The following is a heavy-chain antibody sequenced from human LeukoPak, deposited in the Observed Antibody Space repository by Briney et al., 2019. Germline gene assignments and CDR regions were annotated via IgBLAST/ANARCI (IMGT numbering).Heavy chain of an antibody. V-gene: IGHV4-34*01. D-gene: IGHD3-3*01. CDR2: INHSGST. CDR1: GASFSGYY. Sequence: SETLSLTCAVYGASFSGYYWSWIRQPPGKGLEWIGEINHSGSTNYNPSLKSRVTISVDTSKNQFSLRLSSVTAADTAVYYCARGPMGFFWSGFDYWGQGTLVTASS. J-gene: IGHJ4*02. CDR3: ARGPMGFFWSGFDY.